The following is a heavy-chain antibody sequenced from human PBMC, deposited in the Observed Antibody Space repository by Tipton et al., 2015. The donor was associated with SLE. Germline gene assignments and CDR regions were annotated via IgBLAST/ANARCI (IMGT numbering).Heavy chain of an antibody. CDR3: ARGDWWGPNWFDP. V-gene: IGHV4-38-2*02. J-gene: IGHJ5*02. D-gene: IGHD2-15*01. CDR1: GGSINSYY. CDR2: FHHSGST. Sequence: TLSLTCTVSGGSINSYYWGWIRLPPGKGLEWIGSFHHSGSTYYNPSLKSRVSISVDTSKNQFSLRLTSVTAADTAVYYCARGDWWGPNWFDPWGQGILVTVSS.